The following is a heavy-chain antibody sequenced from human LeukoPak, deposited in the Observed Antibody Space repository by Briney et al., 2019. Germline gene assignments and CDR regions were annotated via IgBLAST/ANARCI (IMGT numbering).Heavy chain of an antibody. V-gene: IGHV3-11*01. CDR2: ISSSGSTI. D-gene: IGHD1-1*01. CDR3: ARGHTSGLDAFDI. Sequence: LSLTCTVSGASISTYYWTWIRQAPGKGLEWVSYISSSGSTIYYADSVKGRFTISRDNAKNSLYLQMNSLRAEDTAVYYCARGHTSGLDAFDIWGQGTMVTASS. CDR1: GASISTYY. J-gene: IGHJ3*02.